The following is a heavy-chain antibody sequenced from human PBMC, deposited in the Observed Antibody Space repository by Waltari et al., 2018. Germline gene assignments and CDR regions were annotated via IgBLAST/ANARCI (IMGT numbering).Heavy chain of an antibody. Sequence: QVQLVQSGAEVKKPGASVKVSCKASGYTFTDYNIHGVRQAPGQGLEWMGWITPNSGFTHSPQRFQGRVTMTRDTSIDTAYMELSSLISDDMAIYYCARDTGSFDIWGQGTMVTVSS. CDR2: ITPNSGFT. D-gene: IGHD2-8*02. V-gene: IGHV1-2*02. J-gene: IGHJ3*02. CDR3: ARDTGSFDI. CDR1: GYTFTDYN.